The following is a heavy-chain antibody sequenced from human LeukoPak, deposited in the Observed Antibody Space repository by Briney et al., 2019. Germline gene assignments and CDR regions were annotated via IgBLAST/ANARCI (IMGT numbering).Heavy chain of an antibody. V-gene: IGHV3-23*01. CDR3: ARGRYCSGGSCSGSYFDY. CDR1: RLTFSSYA. J-gene: IGHJ4*02. Sequence: PGGSLRLSCAASRLTFSSYAMSWVRQAPGKGLEWVSGISGSGGSTYYADSVKGRFTISRDNSKNTLYLQMNSLRAEDTALYYCARGRYCSGGSCSGSYFDYWGQGTLVTVSS. CDR2: ISGSGGST. D-gene: IGHD2-15*01.